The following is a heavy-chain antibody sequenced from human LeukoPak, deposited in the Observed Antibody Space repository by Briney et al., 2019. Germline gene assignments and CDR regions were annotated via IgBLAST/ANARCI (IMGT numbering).Heavy chain of an antibody. J-gene: IGHJ4*02. D-gene: IGHD5-18*01. CDR3: AKGRDTAMALEY. CDR2: ISYDGSNK. CDR1: GFTFSSYG. Sequence: GGSLRLSCAASGFTFSSYGMHWVRQAPGKGPEWVVVISYDGSNKCYADSVKGRFTISRDNSKNTLYLQMNSLRAEDTAVYYCAKGRDTAMALEYWGQGTLVTVSS. V-gene: IGHV3-30*18.